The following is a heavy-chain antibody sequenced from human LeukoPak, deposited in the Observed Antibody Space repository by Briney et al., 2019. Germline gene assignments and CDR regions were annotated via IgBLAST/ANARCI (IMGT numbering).Heavy chain of an antibody. V-gene: IGHV4-31*03. CDR2: IYYSGAT. CDR3: ARERWLQPTAPFDY. CDR1: DGSISSGGHY. Sequence: SETLSLTCTVSDGSISSGGHYWTWIRQHSGKGLEWIGYIYYSGATYYNPSLKSRVSISVDTSNNQFSLRLSTVTAADTAVYYCARERWLQPTAPFDYWGQGTLVTVSS. J-gene: IGHJ4*02. D-gene: IGHD5-24*01.